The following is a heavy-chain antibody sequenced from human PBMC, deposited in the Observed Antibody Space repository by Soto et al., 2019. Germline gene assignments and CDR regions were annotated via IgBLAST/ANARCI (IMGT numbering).Heavy chain of an antibody. J-gene: IGHJ6*02. CDR2: INPNSGGT. Sequence: ASVKVSCKASGYTFTGYYMHWVRQAPGQGLEWMGWINPNSGGTNYAQKFQGRVTMTRDTSISTAYMELSRLRSDDTAVYYCARGRGAAGGCHYYYGMDVWGQGTTVTVSS. CDR3: ARGRGAAGGCHYYYGMDV. D-gene: IGHD6-13*01. V-gene: IGHV1-2*02. CDR1: GYTFTGYY.